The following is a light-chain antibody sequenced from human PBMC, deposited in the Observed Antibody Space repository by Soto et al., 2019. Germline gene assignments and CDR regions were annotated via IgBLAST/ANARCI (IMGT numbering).Light chain of an antibody. CDR2: DVS. Sequence: QCVLNQPRSVSGSPGQSVTISCTGTSSDVGGYNYVSWYQQHPGKAPKLMIYDVSKRPSGVPDRFSGSKSGNTASLTISGLQAEDEADYYCCSYAGSYTLYVFGTGTKVTVL. V-gene: IGLV2-11*01. CDR1: SSDVGGYNY. CDR3: CSYAGSYTLYV. J-gene: IGLJ1*01.